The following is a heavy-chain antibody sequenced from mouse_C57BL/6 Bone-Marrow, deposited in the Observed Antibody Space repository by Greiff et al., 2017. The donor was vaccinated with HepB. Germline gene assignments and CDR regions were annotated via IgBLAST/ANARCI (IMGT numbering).Heavy chain of an antibody. CDR2: IYPGDGDT. D-gene: IGHD1-1*01. V-gene: IGHV1-82*01. J-gene: IGHJ4*01. CDR1: GYAFSSSW. Sequence: QVQLQQSGPELVKPGASVKISCKASGYAFSSSWMNWVKQRPGKGLEWIGRIYPGDGDTNYNGKFKGKATLTADKSSSTAYMQLSSLTSEDSAVYFWAREDYGSSYGAMDYGGQGTSVTVSS. CDR3: AREDYGSSYGAMDY.